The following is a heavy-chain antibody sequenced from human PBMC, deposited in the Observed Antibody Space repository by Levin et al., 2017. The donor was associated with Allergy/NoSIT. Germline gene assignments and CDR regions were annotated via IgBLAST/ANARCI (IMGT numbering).Heavy chain of an antibody. CDR3: AKETYYYGSGNSGFDY. CDR2: ISHDGSNK. Sequence: GGSLRLSCAASGFTFSSYGMHWVRQAPGKGLEWVAVISHDGSNKNYADSVKGRFTLSRDNSKNTLNLQMNSLRAEDTAVYYCAKETYYYGSGNSGFDYWGQGTLVTVSS. D-gene: IGHD3-10*01. CDR1: GFTFSSYG. J-gene: IGHJ4*02. V-gene: IGHV3-30*18.